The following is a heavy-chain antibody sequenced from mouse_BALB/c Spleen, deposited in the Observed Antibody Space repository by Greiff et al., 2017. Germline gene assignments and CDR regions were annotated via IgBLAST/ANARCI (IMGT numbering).Heavy chain of an antibody. Sequence: QVQLKESGPGLVAPSQSLSITCTVSGFSLTSYGVHWVRQPPGKGLEWLGVIWAGGSTNYNSALMSRLSISKDNSKSQVFLKMNSLQTDDTAMYYCARAGGEGKFAYWGQGTLVTVSA. D-gene: IGHD1-1*02. V-gene: IGHV2-9*02. CDR1: GFSLTSYG. CDR2: IWAGGST. CDR3: ARAGGEGKFAY. J-gene: IGHJ3*01.